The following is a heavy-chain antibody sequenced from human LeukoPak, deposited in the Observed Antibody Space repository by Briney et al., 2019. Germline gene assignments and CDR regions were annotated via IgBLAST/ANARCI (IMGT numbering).Heavy chain of an antibody. CDR2: ISSSGSTI. CDR1: GFTFSSYV. Sequence: PGGSLRLSCAASGFTFSSYVMNWVRQAPGKGLEWVSYISSSGSTIYYADSVKGRFTISRDNAKNSLYLQMNSLRAEDTAVYYCARAFGRTVAYYFDYWGQGTLVTVSS. D-gene: IGHD4-23*01. CDR3: ARAFGRTVAYYFDY. V-gene: IGHV3-48*03. J-gene: IGHJ4*02.